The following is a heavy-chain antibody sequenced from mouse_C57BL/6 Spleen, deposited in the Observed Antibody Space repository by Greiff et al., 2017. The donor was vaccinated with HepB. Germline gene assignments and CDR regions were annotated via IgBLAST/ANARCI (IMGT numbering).Heavy chain of an antibody. CDR2: IYPGSGST. CDR1: GYTFTSYW. V-gene: IGHV1-55*01. Sequence: QVHVKQPGAELVKPGASVKMSCKASGYTFTSYWITWVKQRPGQGLEWIGDIYPGSGSTNYNEKFKSKATLTVDTSSSTAYMQLSSLTSEDSAVYYCARRKIKSHAMDYWGQGTSVTVSS. CDR3: ARRKIKSHAMDY. D-gene: IGHD2-4*01. J-gene: IGHJ4*01.